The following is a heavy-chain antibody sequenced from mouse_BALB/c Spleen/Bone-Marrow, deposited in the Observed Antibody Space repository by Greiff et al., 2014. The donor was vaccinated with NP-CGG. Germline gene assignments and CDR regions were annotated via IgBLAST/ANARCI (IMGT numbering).Heavy chain of an antibody. CDR1: GFTFSDYY. CDR3: AREGDGAY. V-gene: IGHV5-4*02. D-gene: IGHD3-3*01. J-gene: IGHJ3*01. Sequence: EVQLVESGGGLVKPGGSLKLSCAASGFTFSDYYMYWVRQTPEKRLEWVATIIDGGSYTYYPDSVKGRFTISRDNAKNNLYLQMSSLKSEDAAMYYCAREGDGAYWGQGTLVTVSA. CDR2: IIDGGSYT.